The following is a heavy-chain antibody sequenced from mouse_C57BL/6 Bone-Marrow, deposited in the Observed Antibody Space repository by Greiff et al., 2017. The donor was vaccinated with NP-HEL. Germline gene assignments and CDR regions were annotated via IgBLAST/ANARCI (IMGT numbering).Heavy chain of an antibody. Sequence: EVQLQESEGGLVQPGSSMKLSCTASGFTFSDYYMAWVRQVPEKGLEWVANINYDGSSTYYLDSLKSRFIISRDNAKNILYLQMSSLKSEDTATYYCAREGSLYGSSYNYAMDYWGQGTSVTVSS. CDR2: INYDGSST. CDR1: GFTFSDYY. CDR3: AREGSLYGSSYNYAMDY. J-gene: IGHJ4*01. V-gene: IGHV5-16*01. D-gene: IGHD1-1*01.